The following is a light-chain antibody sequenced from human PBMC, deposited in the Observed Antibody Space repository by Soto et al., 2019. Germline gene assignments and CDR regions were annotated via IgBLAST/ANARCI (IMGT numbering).Light chain of an antibody. Sequence: QSALTQPRSVSGSPGQSVTISCTGSSSDIGDYDYVSWYQQHPGEAPKLLISDVTKRPSGVPARFSGSKSGNTASLTISGLQPEDEADYCCSYAGSHTLYVFGTGTKLTVL. CDR1: SSDIGDYDY. CDR2: DVT. J-gene: IGLJ1*01. V-gene: IGLV2-11*01. CDR3: CSYAGSHTLYV.